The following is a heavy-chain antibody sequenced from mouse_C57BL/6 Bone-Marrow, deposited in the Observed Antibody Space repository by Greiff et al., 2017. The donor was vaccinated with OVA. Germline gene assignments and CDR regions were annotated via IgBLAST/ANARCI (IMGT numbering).Heavy chain of an antibody. D-gene: IGHD1-1*01. CDR3: AREGFYYGSSPFAY. Sequence: EVQVVESGGGLVKPGGSLKLSCAASGFTFSSYAMSWVRQTPEKRLEWVATISDGGSYTYYPDNVKGRFTISRDNAKNNLYLQMSHLTSEDTAMYFGAREGFYYGSSPFAYWGQGTLVTVSA. V-gene: IGHV5-4*01. CDR2: ISDGGSYT. CDR1: GFTFSSYA. J-gene: IGHJ3*01.